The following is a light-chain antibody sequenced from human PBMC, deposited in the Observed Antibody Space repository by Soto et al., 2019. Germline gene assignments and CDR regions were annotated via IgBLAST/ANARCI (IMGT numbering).Light chain of an antibody. CDR3: HQYATSPFT. CDR1: ETIGRAY. V-gene: IGKV3-20*01. Sequence: IVLTQSPGTLSLSPGERATVSCRASETIGRAYFAWYQHRPGRTPRLVLSATSNRAAGIPDRFGGSGSGADFTLTISGVEPEEFAVYYCHQYATSPFTFGQGTKLEI. J-gene: IGKJ2*01. CDR2: ATS.